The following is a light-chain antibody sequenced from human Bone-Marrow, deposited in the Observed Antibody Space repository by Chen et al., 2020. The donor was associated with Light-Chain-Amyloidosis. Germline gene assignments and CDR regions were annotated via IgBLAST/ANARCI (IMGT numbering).Light chain of an antibody. V-gene: IGLV1-47*01. J-gene: IGLJ3*02. Sequence: QSVLTQPPSASGTPGQRVTISCSGSSSNIGSKYVYWYQQLPGTAPKLRIYRNNQRPSGVPDRFSGSKSGTSASQDISGLRSEDEADYYCAAWDDSLSGRNWVFGGGTKLTVL. CDR2: RNN. CDR1: SSNIGSKY. CDR3: AAWDDSLSGRNWV.